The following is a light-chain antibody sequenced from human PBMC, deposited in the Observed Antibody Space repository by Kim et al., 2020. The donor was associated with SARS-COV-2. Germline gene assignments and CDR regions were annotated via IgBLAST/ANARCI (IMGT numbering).Light chain of an antibody. V-gene: IGKV1-39*01. CDR3: QQSYGTPWT. CDR2: AAS. J-gene: IGKJ1*01. Sequence: ASVGDRITIPCRASQSIGSYLSWFQQRPGKAPKVLIYAASRLESGVPSRFSGSGSGTDFTLTISSLQPEDFATFFCQQSYGTPWTFGQGTKVDIK. CDR1: QSIGSY.